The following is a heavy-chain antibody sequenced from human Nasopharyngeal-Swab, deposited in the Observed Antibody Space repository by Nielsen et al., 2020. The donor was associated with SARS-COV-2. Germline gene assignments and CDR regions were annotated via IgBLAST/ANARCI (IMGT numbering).Heavy chain of an antibody. D-gene: IGHD2-8*01. J-gene: IGHJ3*02. CDR2: IYYSGST. Sequence: WIRQPPGKGLEWIGYIYYSGSTYYNPSLKSRVTISVDTSKNQFSLKLSSVTAADTAVYYCAREGGGYCTNGVCYPSNDAFDIWGQGTMVTVPS. CDR3: AREGGGYCTNGVCYPSNDAFDI. V-gene: IGHV4-31*02.